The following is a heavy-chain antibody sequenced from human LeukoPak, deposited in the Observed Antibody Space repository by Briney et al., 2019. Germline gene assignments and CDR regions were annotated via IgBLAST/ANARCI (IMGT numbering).Heavy chain of an antibody. Sequence: GGSLRLSCAASGFIFSSYWMSWVRQAPGKGLEWVANIKQGGTEKYYVDSVKGRSTISRDNAKNSLYLQTNSLRAEDTAVYYCARVRGDYWFDFWGQGTLVTVSS. CDR2: IKQGGTEK. V-gene: IGHV3-7*04. CDR3: ARVRGDYWFDF. CDR1: GFIFSSYW. D-gene: IGHD2-21*02. J-gene: IGHJ5*01.